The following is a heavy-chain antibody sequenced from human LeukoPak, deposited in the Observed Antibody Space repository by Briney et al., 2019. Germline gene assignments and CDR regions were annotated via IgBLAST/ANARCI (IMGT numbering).Heavy chain of an antibody. CDR3: ARFHTSSWFFDS. J-gene: IGHJ4*02. CDR2: IYHSGSN. D-gene: IGHD6-13*01. CDR1: GYSISSGYY. V-gene: IGHV4-38-2*02. Sequence: PSETLSLTCTVSGYSISSGYYWGWIRQPPGKGLEWIGSIYHSGSNFYNPSLKSRVTMSVDESKNEFSLKLTSVTAADTAVYYCARFHTSSWFFDSWGQGILVTVSS.